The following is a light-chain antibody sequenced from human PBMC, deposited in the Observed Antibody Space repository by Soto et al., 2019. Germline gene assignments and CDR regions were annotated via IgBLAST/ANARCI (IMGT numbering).Light chain of an antibody. J-gene: IGLJ1*01. CDR3: QSYDSSLSGSV. CDR2: GVN. Sequence: QSVLTQPPSVSGAPGQMVSISCTGSSSNIGARYVVYWYQQLPGTAPKLLVSGVNDRPSGVPDRFSGSTSGTSASLAIIGFQAEDEADYYCQSYDSSLSGSVFGTGTKVTAL. V-gene: IGLV1-40*01. CDR1: SSNIGARYV.